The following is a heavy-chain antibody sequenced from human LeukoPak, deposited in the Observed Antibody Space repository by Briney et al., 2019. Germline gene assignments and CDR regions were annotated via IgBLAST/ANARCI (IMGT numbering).Heavy chain of an antibody. D-gene: IGHD1-26*01. CDR1: GFTFSSYA. J-gene: IGHJ4*02. CDR2: ISGSGGST. CDR3: AKSEQWEPHYFDY. V-gene: IGHV3-23*01. Sequence: GGSLRLSCAASGFTFSSYAMSWVRQAPGKGLEWVSGISGSGGSTYYADSVKGRFTISRDNSKNTLYLQMNSLRDEDTAVYYCAKSEQWEPHYFDYWGQGTLVSVSS.